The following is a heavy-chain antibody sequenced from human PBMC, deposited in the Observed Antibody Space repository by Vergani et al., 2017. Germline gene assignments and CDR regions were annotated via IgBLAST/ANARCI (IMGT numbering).Heavy chain of an antibody. V-gene: IGHV4-34*01. CDR1: GGSFTSYH. D-gene: IGHD4-11*01. Sequence: QVQLQQWGGGLLKPSETLSLTCVVNGGSFTSYHWTWIRQSPGEGLEWVGDIDHTGRPDYNPSLKSRLTISVDKSRTQFSLTLNSVTATDTAIYFCARVNTETNGHLYYYYYMDVWGQGTAVTVS. CDR3: ARVNTETNGHLYYYYYMDV. J-gene: IGHJ6*03. CDR2: IDHTGRP.